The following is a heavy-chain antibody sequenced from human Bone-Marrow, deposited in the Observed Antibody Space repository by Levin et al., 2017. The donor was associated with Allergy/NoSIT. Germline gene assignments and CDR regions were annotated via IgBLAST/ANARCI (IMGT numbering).Heavy chain of an antibody. Sequence: GGSLRLSCAASGFIFSNYAMNRVRQAPGKGLEWVSQISGSGGNTHYADSVKGRFTFSRDNSKNTLYLQMNSLRAEDTAVYYCAGYDTSAYHSPFDYWGQGTLVTVSS. J-gene: IGHJ4*02. CDR3: AGYDTSAYHSPFDY. CDR1: GFIFSNYA. CDR2: ISGSGGNT. V-gene: IGHV3-23*01. D-gene: IGHD3-22*01.